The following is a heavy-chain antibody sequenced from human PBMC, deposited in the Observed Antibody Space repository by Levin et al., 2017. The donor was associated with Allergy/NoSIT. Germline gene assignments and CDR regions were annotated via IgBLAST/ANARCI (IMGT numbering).Heavy chain of an antibody. CDR2: IYYSGST. Sequence: LSQTLSLTCTVSGGSISSYYWSWIRQPPGKGLEWIGYIYYSGSTNYNPSLKSRVTISVDTSKNQFSLKLSSVTAADTAVYYCARGASQVVVDGSSYWFDPWGQGTLVTVSS. CDR1: GGSISSYY. CDR3: ARGASQVVVDGSSYWFDP. V-gene: IGHV4-59*01. D-gene: IGHD2-15*01. J-gene: IGHJ5*02.